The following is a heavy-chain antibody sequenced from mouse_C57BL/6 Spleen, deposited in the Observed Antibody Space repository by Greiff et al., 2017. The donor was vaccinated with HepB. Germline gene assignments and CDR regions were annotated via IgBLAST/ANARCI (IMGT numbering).Heavy chain of an antibody. D-gene: IGHD2-3*01. Sequence: QVQLQQPGAELVMPGASVKLSCKASGYTFTSYWMHWVKQRPGQGLEWIGEIDPSDSYTNYNQKFKGKSTLTVDKSSSTAYMQLSSLTSEDSAVYYCARDGYYEGVYFDYWGQGTTLTVSS. J-gene: IGHJ2*01. CDR3: ARDGYYEGVYFDY. CDR2: IDPSDSYT. V-gene: IGHV1-69*01. CDR1: GYTFTSYW.